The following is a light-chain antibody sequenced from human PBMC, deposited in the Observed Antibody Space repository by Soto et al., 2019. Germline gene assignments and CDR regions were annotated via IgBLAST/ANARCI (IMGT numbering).Light chain of an antibody. CDR1: QSFSSSY. V-gene: IGKV3-20*01. CDR2: GAS. Sequence: EIVLTKSPGTLSLSPGERATLSCRASQSFSSSYLAWYQQKPGQAPRLLIFGASSRATGIPDRFSGSGSGTAFTLTISRLEPEDFAVYYCQQYGSSPPMYTFGQGTKLEIK. J-gene: IGKJ2*01. CDR3: QQYGSSPPMYT.